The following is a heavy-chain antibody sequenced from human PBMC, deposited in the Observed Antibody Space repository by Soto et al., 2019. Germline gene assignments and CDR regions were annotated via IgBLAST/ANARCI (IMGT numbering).Heavy chain of an antibody. CDR2: LSSSSSSI. V-gene: IGHV3-48*01. Sequence: EVQLVESGGGLVQPGGSLRLSCAASGFTFSGYGMHWVRQAPGKGLEWVSYLSSSSSSIHYADSVKGRFTITRDNAKNSLYLQMNSLRAEDTAVYYCATGGSTWNWGQGTLVTVSS. CDR3: ATGGSTWN. CDR1: GFTFSGYG. D-gene: IGHD6-13*01. J-gene: IGHJ4*02.